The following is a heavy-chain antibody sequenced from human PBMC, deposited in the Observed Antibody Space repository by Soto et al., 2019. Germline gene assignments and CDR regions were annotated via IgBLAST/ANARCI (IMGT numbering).Heavy chain of an antibody. D-gene: IGHD3-22*01. V-gene: IGHV3-30*03. CDR3: ATDYYDSSGYFFQIDY. CDR1: GFTFSSYG. CDR2: ISYDGSNK. J-gene: IGHJ4*02. Sequence: GGSLRLSCAASGFTFSSYGMHWVRQAPGKGLEWVAVISYDGSNKYYADSVKGRFTISRDNSKNTLYLQMNSLRAEDTAVYYCATDYYDSSGYFFQIDYWGQGTLVTAPQ.